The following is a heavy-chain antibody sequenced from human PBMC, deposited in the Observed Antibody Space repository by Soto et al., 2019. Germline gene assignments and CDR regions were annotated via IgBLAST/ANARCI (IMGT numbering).Heavy chain of an antibody. CDR3: ARHRARNWFDP. D-gene: IGHD6-6*01. Sequence: SKTLSLTCIVSGGSISSSSYYGGWIRQPPGKGLEWIGSIYYSGSTYYNPSLKSRVTISVDTSKNQFSLKLSSVTAADTAVFYCARHRARNWFDPWGQGTLVTVSS. CDR2: IYYSGST. CDR1: GGSISSSSYY. J-gene: IGHJ5*02. V-gene: IGHV4-39*01.